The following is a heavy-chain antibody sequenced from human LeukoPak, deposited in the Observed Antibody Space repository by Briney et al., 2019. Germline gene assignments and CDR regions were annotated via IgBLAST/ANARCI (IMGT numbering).Heavy chain of an antibody. D-gene: IGHD3-22*01. J-gene: IGHJ4*02. V-gene: IGHV3-43*01. CDR1: GFTFEDYT. CDR2: ISWDGTT. CDR3: VKDLSYESSGYVFDY. Sequence: PGGSLRPSCAASGFTFEDYTMHWVRQAPGKTLEWVSLISWDGTTYYRDSVKGRFTISRDNSKNSLYLQMDTLTSEDTAFYYCVKDLSYESSGYVFDYWGQGTLVTVSS.